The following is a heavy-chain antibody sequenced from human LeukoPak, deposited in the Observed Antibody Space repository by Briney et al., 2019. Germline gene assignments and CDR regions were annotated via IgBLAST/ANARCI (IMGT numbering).Heavy chain of an antibody. CDR1: GGSISSSSYY. D-gene: IGHD6-13*01. Sequence: PSETLSLTCTVSGGSISSSSYYWGWIRQPPGKGLEWIGSIYYSGSTYYNPSLKSRVTISVDTSKNQFSLKLSSVTAADTAVYYCARELGYTNFDYWGQGTLVTVSS. J-gene: IGHJ4*02. CDR3: ARELGYTNFDY. CDR2: IYYSGST. V-gene: IGHV4-39*07.